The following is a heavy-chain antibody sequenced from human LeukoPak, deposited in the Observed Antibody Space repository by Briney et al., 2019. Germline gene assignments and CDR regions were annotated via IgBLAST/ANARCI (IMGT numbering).Heavy chain of an antibody. D-gene: IGHD3-3*01. CDR1: GGSISSYY. CDR2: IYYSGST. V-gene: IGHV4-59*12. Sequence: PSETLSLTFTVSGGSISSYYWSWIRQPPGKGLEWIGYIYYSGSTNYNPSLKSRVTISVDTSKNQFSLKLSSVTAADTAVYYCARSLLTIFGVVRGFDYWGQGTLVTVSS. CDR3: ARSLLTIFGVVRGFDY. J-gene: IGHJ4*02.